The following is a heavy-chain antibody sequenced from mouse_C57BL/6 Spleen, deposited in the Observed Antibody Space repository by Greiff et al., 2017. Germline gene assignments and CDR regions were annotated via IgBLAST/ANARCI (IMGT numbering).Heavy chain of an antibody. D-gene: IGHD1-1*01. V-gene: IGHV1-55*01. CDR1: GYTFTSYW. J-gene: IGHJ4*01. Sequence: VQLQQSGAELVKPGASVKMSCKASGYTFTSYWITWVKQRPGQGLEWIGDIYPGSGSTNYNEKFKSKATLTVDTSSSTAYMQLSSLTSEDSAVYYCARDTTVVDYAMDYWGQGTSVTVSS. CDR2: IYPGSGST. CDR3: ARDTTVVDYAMDY.